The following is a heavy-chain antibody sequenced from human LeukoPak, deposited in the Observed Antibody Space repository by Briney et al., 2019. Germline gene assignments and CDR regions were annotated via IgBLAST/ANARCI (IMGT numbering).Heavy chain of an antibody. CDR3: ARGGYSSSWYHFDY. CDR1: GSTFSSYG. J-gene: IGHJ4*02. Sequence: GGSLRLSCAASGSTFSSYGMSWVRQAPGKGLEWLSSISDTGSSTYYADSVKGRFTISRDNSKNTLFLQMNSLRAEDTAVYYCARGGYSSSWYHFDYWGQGTLVTVSS. CDR2: ISDTGSST. D-gene: IGHD6-13*01. V-gene: IGHV3-23*01.